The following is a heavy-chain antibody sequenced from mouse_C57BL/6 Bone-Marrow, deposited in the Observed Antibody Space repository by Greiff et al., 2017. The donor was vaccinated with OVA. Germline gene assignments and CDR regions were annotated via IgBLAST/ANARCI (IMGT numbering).Heavy chain of an antibody. V-gene: IGHV1-7*01. CDR1: GYTFTSYW. Sequence: VQLQQSGAELAKPGASVKLSCKASGYTFTSYWMHWVKQRPGQGLEWIGYINPSSGYTKYNQKFKDKATLTADKSSSTAYMQLSSLPYEDSAVYYCARLSPLYYYGSSYGDWGQGTTLTVSS. CDR3: ARLSPLYYYGSSYGD. J-gene: IGHJ2*01. D-gene: IGHD1-1*01. CDR2: INPSSGYT.